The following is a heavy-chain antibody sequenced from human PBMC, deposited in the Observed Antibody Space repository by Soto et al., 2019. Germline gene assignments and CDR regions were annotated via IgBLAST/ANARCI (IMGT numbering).Heavy chain of an antibody. D-gene: IGHD3-16*01. CDR2: TYYRSKWYN. CDR1: GDSVSGNSAA. J-gene: IGHJ4*02. Sequence: SQTLSLTCAISGDSVSGNSAAWNWIRQSPSRGLEWLGRTYYRSKWYNDYSVSVKSRITVTPDTSKNQFSLHLKSVTPEDTAVYYCAREFPYYGSSDSYFGYWGQGALVTVSS. CDR3: AREFPYYGSSDSYFGY. V-gene: IGHV6-1*01.